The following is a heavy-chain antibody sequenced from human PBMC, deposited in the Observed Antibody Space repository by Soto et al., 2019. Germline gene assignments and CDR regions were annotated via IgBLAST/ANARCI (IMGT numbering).Heavy chain of an antibody. CDR2: INHSGST. J-gene: IGHJ4*02. CDR3: ARGSQGYSYGYS. Sequence: SETLSLTCAVYGGSFSGYYWSWIRQPPGKGLEWIGEINHSGSTNYNPSLKSRVTISVDTSKNQFSLKLSSVTAADTAVYYCARGSQGYSYGYSWGQGTLVTVSS. V-gene: IGHV4-34*01. CDR1: GGSFSGYY. D-gene: IGHD5-18*01.